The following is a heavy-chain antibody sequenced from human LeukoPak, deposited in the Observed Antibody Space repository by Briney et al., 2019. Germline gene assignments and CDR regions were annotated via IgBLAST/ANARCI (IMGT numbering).Heavy chain of an antibody. J-gene: IGHJ4*02. V-gene: IGHV3-49*04. CDR3: TRAHLYQPYYDLWSGYYNY. D-gene: IGHD3-3*01. CDR2: ISSQAYGGTT. Sequence: GGSLRLSCTASGFTFGDYAMSWVRQAPGQGLEWVGFISSQAYGGTTEYAASVKGRSTISRDDSKSIAYLQMNSLRTEDTGVYYCTRAHLYQPYYDLWSGYYNYWGQGTLVTVSS. CDR1: GFTFGDYA.